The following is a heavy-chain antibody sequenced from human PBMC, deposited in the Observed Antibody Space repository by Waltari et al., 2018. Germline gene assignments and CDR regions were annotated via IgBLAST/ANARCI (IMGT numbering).Heavy chain of an antibody. CDR1: GESFSGYF. CDR2: IHYDGST. V-gene: IGHV4-34*01. J-gene: IGHJ4*01. CDR3: ARYGEVPPNYFFDF. D-gene: IGHD2-21*01. Sequence: QVQLHQWGAGLLKPSETLSLTCAVSGESFSGYFGSWIRQPSGKGLEWLGAIHYDGSTNYKPSLKSRLSLSVDTTKKHFSLRLTSVTAADTGMYFCARYGEVPPNYFFDFWGQGIRVTVSS.